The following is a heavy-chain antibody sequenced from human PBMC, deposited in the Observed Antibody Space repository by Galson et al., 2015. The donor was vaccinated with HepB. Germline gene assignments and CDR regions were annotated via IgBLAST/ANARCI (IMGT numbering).Heavy chain of an antibody. CDR2: IIPVFGTV. V-gene: IGHV1-69*13. D-gene: IGHD3-22*01. J-gene: IGHJ4*02. CDR1: GDTFSRYE. CDR3: ATMNFYDSPRGSYYFDS. Sequence: SVKVSCKASGDTFSRYEITWVRQAPGQGLEWMGGIIPVFGTVNYAQKFQGRVTITADASTSTAYMELSSLRSEDTALYYCATMNFYDSPRGSYYFDSWGQGTLVTV.